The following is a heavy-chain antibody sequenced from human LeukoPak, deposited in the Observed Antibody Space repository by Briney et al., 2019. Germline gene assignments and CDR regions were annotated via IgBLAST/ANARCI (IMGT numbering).Heavy chain of an antibody. Sequence: PGGSLRLSCAASGFIFRDYWMLWVRQPPGKGLSWVSRIDRDGFPTIYADSVKGRFTVSRNNARNTLYLQMNNLRDDDSAVYYCAASRWSGALDFWGKGSLVTVSS. CDR1: GFIFRDYW. CDR3: AASRWSGALDF. D-gene: IGHD3-3*01. CDR2: IDRDGFPT. V-gene: IGHV3-74*01. J-gene: IGHJ4*02.